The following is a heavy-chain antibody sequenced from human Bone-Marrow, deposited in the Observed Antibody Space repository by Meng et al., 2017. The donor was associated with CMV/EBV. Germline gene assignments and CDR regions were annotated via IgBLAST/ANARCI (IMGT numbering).Heavy chain of an antibody. D-gene: IGHD2-21*01. Sequence: GESLKISCAASGFTFSRHWMSWVRQAPGKGLEWVANIKQDGSDTDYVDSVKGRFTISRDNTKNSLYLQLNSLRAEDTAVYYCARVFAREGSAFNAFDIWGQGTMVTVSS. J-gene: IGHJ3*02. CDR3: ARVFAREGSAFNAFDI. CDR1: GFTFSRHW. CDR2: IKQDGSDT. V-gene: IGHV3-7*01.